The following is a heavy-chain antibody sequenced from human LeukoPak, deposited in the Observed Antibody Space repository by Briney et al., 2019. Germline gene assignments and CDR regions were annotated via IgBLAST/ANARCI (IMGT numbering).Heavy chain of an antibody. CDR3: ARLKHCSSTSCYEYYYYGMDV. V-gene: IGHV4-59*08. CDR2: IYYSGST. J-gene: IGHJ6*02. Sequence: SETLSLTCAVYGGSFSGYYWSWIRQPPGKGLEWIGYIYYSGSTNYNPSLKSRVTISVDTSKNQFSLKLSSVTAADTAVYYCARLKHCSSTSCYEYYYYGMDVWGQGTTVTVSS. D-gene: IGHD2-2*01. CDR1: GGSFSGYY.